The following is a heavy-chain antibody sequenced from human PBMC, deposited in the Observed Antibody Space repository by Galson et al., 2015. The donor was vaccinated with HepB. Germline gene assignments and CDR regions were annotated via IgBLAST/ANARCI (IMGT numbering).Heavy chain of an antibody. CDR3: ATAAIRYFDRGNYFDY. D-gene: IGHD3-9*01. CDR1: GYTLTELS. Sequence: SVKVSCKVSGYTLTELSMHWVRQAPGKGLEWMGGFDPEDGETIYAQKFQGRVTMTEDTSTDTAYMELSSLRSGDTAVYYCATAAIRYFDRGNYFDYWGQGTLVTVSS. V-gene: IGHV1-24*01. CDR2: FDPEDGET. J-gene: IGHJ4*02.